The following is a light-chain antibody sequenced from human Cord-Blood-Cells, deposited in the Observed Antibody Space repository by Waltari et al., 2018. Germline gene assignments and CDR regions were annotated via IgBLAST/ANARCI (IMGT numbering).Light chain of an antibody. J-gene: IGLJ3*02. CDR1: SSNIGSNY. CDR2: RNN. CDR3: AAWDDSLSGPV. V-gene: IGLV1-47*01. Sequence: QSVLPQPPSASGTPGQRVTISCSGSSSNIGSNYVYWYQQLPGTAPKLLIYRNNQRPSGVPDRISGSKSGTSASLAISVLRSEDEADYYCAAWDDSLSGPVFGGGTKLTVL.